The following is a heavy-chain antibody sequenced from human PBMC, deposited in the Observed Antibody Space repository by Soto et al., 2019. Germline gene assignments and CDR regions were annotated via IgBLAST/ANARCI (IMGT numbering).Heavy chain of an antibody. CDR3: ARHLVGSTRGNFDY. CDR2: IYPYDSDT. CDR1: GYSFTSYW. Sequence: ESLTICFTSSGYSFTSYWIGWVRQMPGKGMEWMGNIYPYDSDTRYSPSFQGQVTISADTSITTAYLQWSGLRASDTAMYFCARHLVGSTRGNFDYWGQGTLVTVYS. J-gene: IGHJ4*01. D-gene: IGHD2-2*01. V-gene: IGHV5-51*01.